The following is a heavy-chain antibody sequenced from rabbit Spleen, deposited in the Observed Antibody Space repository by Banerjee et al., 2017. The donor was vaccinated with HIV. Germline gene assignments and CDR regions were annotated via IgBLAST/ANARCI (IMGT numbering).Heavy chain of an antibody. V-gene: IGHV1S7*01. D-gene: IGHD8-1*01. Sequence: QLEESGGGLVKPEGSLTLTCKASGFTLSSYYMNWVCQAPGKGLEWIGYIDPVFGITYYANWVNGRFSISRENAQNTVFLQMTSLTAADTATYFCARDGAGGSYFALWGPGTLVTVS. J-gene: IGHJ4*01. CDR1: GFTLSSYY. CDR2: IDPVFGIT. CDR3: ARDGAGGSYFAL.